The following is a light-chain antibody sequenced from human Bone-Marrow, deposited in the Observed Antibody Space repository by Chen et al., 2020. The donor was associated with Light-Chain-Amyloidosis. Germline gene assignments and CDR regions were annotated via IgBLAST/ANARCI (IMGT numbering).Light chain of an antibody. CDR1: QTISSNY. J-gene: IGKJ4*01. V-gene: IGKV3-20*01. CDR3: QQYGTSPLT. Sequence: EIVFTQSPGPLSLSPGEGANLSCRASQTISSNYLTWYQQKFGQAPRLLIYGSSSRATGIPDRFTGSGSGTDFTLTINRLEPEDFAMYYCQQYGTSPLTLGGGTKVEIK. CDR2: GSS.